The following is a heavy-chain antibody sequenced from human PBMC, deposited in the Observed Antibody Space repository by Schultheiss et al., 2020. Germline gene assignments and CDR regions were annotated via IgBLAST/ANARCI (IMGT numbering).Heavy chain of an antibody. D-gene: IGHD6-13*01. V-gene: IGHV4-4*02. CDR3: ARGEYSSSWSFGYYYYGMDV. CDR2: INHSGST. Sequence: SETLSLTCAVSGGSISSSNWWSWVRQPPGKGLEWIGEINHSGSTNYNPSLKSRVTISVDTSKNQFSLKLSSVTAADTAVYYCARGEYSSSWSFGYYYYGMDVWGQGTTVTGYS. CDR1: GGSISSSNW. J-gene: IGHJ6*02.